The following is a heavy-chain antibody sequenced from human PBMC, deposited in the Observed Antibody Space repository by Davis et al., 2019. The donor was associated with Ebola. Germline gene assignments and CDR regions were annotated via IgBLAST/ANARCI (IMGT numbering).Heavy chain of an antibody. J-gene: IGHJ6*02. CDR3: ARDRDYDLWSGSDVRRDHYHYGMDV. CDR2: ISSGGSTI. Sequence: GGSLRLSCAASGFTFSDHYMSWIRQAPGKGLEWISYISSGGSTIYYADSVKGRFTTSRDNAKNSLYLQLNRLRAEDTAIYYCARDRDYDLWSGSDVRRDHYHYGMDVWGQGTTVTISS. CDR1: GFTFSDHY. D-gene: IGHD3-3*01. V-gene: IGHV3-11*01.